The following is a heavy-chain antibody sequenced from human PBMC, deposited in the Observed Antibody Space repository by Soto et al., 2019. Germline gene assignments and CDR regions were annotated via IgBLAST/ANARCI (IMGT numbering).Heavy chain of an antibody. CDR1: GGSISSADYY. CDR3: ARAPRWEPVDY. CDR2: IYYSGST. D-gene: IGHD1-26*01. Sequence: QVQLQESGPGLVKPSQTLSLTCTVSGGSISSADYYWSWIRQPPGKGLEWIGYIYYSGSTYYNPSLKSXXTXSXDKANNQFSLRLSSVTAADTAVYYCARAPRWEPVDYWGHGTLVTVSS. V-gene: IGHV4-30-4*01. J-gene: IGHJ4*01.